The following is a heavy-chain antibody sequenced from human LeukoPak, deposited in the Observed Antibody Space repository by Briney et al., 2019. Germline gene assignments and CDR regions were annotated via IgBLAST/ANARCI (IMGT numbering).Heavy chain of an antibody. J-gene: IGHJ4*02. CDR1: GGSISSSSYY. CDR2: IYYSGST. CDR3: ARFPLYYDFWSGQEGDY. V-gene: IGHV4-39*07. Sequence: SETLSLTCTVSGGSISSSSYYWGWIRQPPGKGLEWIGSIYYSGSTYYNPSLKSRVTISVDTSKNQFSLKLSSVTAADTAVYYCARFPLYYDFWSGQEGDYWGQGTLVTVSS. D-gene: IGHD3-3*01.